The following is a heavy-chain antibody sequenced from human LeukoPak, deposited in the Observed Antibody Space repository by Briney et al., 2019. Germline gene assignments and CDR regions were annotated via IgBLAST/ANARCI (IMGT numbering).Heavy chain of an antibody. CDR3: ATQRGIVGATGLHYFDY. V-gene: IGHV1-69*13. CDR2: IIPIFGTA. Sequence: SVKVSCKASGGTFSSYAISWVRQAPGQGLEWMGGIIPIFGTANYAQKFQGRVTITADESTSTAYMELSSLRSEDTAVYYCATQRGIVGATGLHYFDYWGQGTLVTVSS. J-gene: IGHJ4*02. CDR1: GGTFSSYA. D-gene: IGHD1-26*01.